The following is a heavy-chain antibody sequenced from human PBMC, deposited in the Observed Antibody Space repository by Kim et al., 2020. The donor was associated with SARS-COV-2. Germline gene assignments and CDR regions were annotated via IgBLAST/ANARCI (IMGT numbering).Heavy chain of an antibody. J-gene: IGHJ4*02. CDR1: GFSFSTHG. V-gene: IGHV3-33*01. D-gene: IGHD1-26*01. Sequence: GGSLRLSCAASGFSFSTHGMHWVRQAPGKGLEWVAVICYDGSIKYYADSVKGRFTISRDNSKNTLYLQVNSLRVEDTAVYYCARAVGPYDYWGQGTLVTVSS. CDR2: ICYDGSIK. CDR3: ARAVGPYDY.